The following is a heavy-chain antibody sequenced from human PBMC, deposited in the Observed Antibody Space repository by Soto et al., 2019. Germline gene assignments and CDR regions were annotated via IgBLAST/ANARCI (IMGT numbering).Heavy chain of an antibody. CDR2: IYYSGST. V-gene: IGHV4-59*01. CDR1: GGSISSYY. Sequence: SETLSLTCTVSGGSISSYYWSWIRQPPGKGLERIGYIYYSGSTNYNPSLKSRVTISVDTSKNQFSLKLSSVTAADTAVYYCARGLGGYYDSSGYSDYWGQGTLVTDSS. J-gene: IGHJ4*02. D-gene: IGHD3-22*01. CDR3: ARGLGGYYDSSGYSDY.